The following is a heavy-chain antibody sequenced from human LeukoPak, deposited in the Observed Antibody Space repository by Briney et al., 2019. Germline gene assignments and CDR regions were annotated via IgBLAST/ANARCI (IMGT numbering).Heavy chain of an antibody. J-gene: IGHJ4*02. Sequence: GGSLRLSCAASGFTFSSYAMSWVRQAPGKGLEWVSVIYSGGSTYYADSVKGRFTISRDNSKNTLYLQMNSLRAEDTAVYYCARDTAADDYWGQGTLVTVSS. CDR3: ARDTAADDY. D-gene: IGHD6-13*01. V-gene: IGHV3-66*01. CDR1: GFTFSSYA. CDR2: IYSGGST.